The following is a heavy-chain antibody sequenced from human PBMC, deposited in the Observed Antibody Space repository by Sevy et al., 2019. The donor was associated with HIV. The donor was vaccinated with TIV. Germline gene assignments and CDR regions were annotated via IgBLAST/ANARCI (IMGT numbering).Heavy chain of an antibody. CDR3: ARVRYFDWTDASDI. Sequence: GGSLRLSCAASGFTFGSYSMNWVRQAPGKGLEWVSSISSSSSYIYYADSVKGRFTISRDNAKNSLYLQMNSLRAEDTAVYYCARVRYFDWTDASDIWGQGTMVTVSS. D-gene: IGHD3-9*01. CDR1: GFTFGSYS. CDR2: ISSSSSYI. J-gene: IGHJ3*02. V-gene: IGHV3-21*01.